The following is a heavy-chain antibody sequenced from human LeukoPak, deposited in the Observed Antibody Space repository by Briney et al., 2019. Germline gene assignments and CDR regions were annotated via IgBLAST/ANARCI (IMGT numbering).Heavy chain of an antibody. CDR3: VASYGGYVLDY. Sequence: SETLSLTCSVSGAPIGSYHWNWIRQPSGKGLEWIGIVFNNGGTKHNPSLKSRVAISVDTSKNQFALKLSSVTAADTAVYYCVASYGGYVLDYWGQGALVIVSS. CDR1: GAPIGSYH. J-gene: IGHJ4*02. D-gene: IGHD5-12*01. CDR2: VFNNGGT. V-gene: IGHV4-59*01.